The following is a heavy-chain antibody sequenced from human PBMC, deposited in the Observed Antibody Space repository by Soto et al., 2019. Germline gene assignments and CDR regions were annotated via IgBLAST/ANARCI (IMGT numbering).Heavy chain of an antibody. D-gene: IGHD2-2*01. J-gene: IGHJ4*02. CDR3: ATIGGCSSTSCPWDY. CDR2: FDPEDGET. V-gene: IGHV1-24*01. Sequence: GASVKVSCKVSGYTLTELSMHWVRQAPGKGLEWMGGFDPEDGETIYAQKFQGRVTMTEDTSTDTAYMELSSLRSEDTAVYYCATIGGCSSTSCPWDYWGQGTLVTVSS. CDR1: GYTLTELS.